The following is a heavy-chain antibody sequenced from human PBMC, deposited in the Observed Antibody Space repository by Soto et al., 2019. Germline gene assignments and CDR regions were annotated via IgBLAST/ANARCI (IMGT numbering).Heavy chain of an antibody. J-gene: IGHJ5*02. V-gene: IGHV4-34*01. D-gene: IGHD1-26*01. CDR3: ARGTDSGSYYSSNWFDP. CDR2: INHSGST. Sequence: SETLSLTCAVYGGSFSGYYWSWIRQPPGKGLEWIGEINHSGSTNYNPSLKSRVTISVDTSKNQFSLKLSSVTAADTAVYYCARGTDSGSYYSSNWFDPWGQGTLVTVSS. CDR1: GGSFSGYY.